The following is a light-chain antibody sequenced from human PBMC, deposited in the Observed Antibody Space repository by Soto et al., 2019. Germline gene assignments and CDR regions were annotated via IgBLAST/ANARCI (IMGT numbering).Light chain of an antibody. CDR1: QGISNY. J-gene: IGKJ4*01. Sequence: DIQMTQSPSSLSASLGDRVTITCRASQGISNYLAWYQQTPGKVPKLLIYAASTLQSGVPSRFSGTGSGTDFTLTISSLQPEDVATYYCQKYESAALTCGGGTKVEIK. V-gene: IGKV1-27*01. CDR2: AAS. CDR3: QKYESAALT.